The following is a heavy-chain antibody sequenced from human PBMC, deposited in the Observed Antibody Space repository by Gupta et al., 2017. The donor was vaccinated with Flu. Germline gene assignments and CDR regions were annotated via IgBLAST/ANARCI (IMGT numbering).Heavy chain of an antibody. CDR1: GFTFSSYA. CDR2: ISGSGGST. V-gene: IGHV3-23*01. CDR3: ANLGGGDFWSGYPPPLGY. D-gene: IGHD3-3*01. J-gene: IGHJ4*02. Sequence: EVQLLESGGGLVQPGGSLRLSCAASGFTFSSYAMSWVRQAPGKGLEWVSAISGSGGSTYYADSVKGRFTISRDNSKNTLYLQMNSLRAEDTAVYYCANLGGGDFWSGYPPPLGYWGQGTLVTVSS.